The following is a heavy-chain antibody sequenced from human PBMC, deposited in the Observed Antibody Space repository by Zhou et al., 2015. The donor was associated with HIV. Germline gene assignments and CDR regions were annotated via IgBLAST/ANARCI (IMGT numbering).Heavy chain of an antibody. D-gene: IGHD4-17*01. CDR1: GGTFSSYA. CDR3: ARVGRTTVTTRYYYYYGMDV. Sequence: QVQLVQSGAEVKKPGSSVKVSCKASGGTFSSYAISWVRQAPGQGLEWMGGIIPIFGTANYAQKFQGRVTITADESTSTAYMELSSLRSEDTAVYYCARVGRTTVTTRYYYYYGMDVWGQGTTVTVSS. J-gene: IGHJ6*02. CDR2: IIPIFGTA. V-gene: IGHV1-69*01.